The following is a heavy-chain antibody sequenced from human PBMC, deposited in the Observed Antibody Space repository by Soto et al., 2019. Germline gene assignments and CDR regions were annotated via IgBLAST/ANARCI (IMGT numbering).Heavy chain of an antibody. J-gene: IGHJ4*02. Sequence: QVQLVESGGGVVQPGRSLRLSCAASGFTFSSYAMHWVRQAPGKGLEWVAVISYDGSNKYYADSVKGRFTISRDNSKNTLYLQMNSLRAEDTAVYYCARDGEGYASWGPGTLVTVSS. CDR3: ARDGEGYAS. CDR1: GFTFSSYA. D-gene: IGHD5-12*01. CDR2: ISYDGSNK. V-gene: IGHV3-30-3*01.